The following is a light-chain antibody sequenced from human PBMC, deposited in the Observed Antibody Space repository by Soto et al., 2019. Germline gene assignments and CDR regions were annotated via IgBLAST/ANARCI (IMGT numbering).Light chain of an antibody. J-gene: IGKJ2*01. Sequence: DVVMTQSPLSLPVTLGQPASISCRSSQSLVYRDGVTYLNWFQQRPGQSPRRLISKVSDRDSGVPDRISGSGSGTDFTLKISRVEAEDIGVYYCMQGTHWPLTFDQGTKLEIK. CDR2: KVS. CDR3: MQGTHWPLT. V-gene: IGKV2-30*01. CDR1: QSLVYRDGVTY.